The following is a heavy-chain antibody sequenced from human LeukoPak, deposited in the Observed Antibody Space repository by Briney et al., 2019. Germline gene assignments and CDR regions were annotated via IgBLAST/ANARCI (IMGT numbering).Heavy chain of an antibody. CDR2: ISYDGSNK. CDR3: AKDHDYGDYGWYFDL. CDR1: GFTFSSYG. J-gene: IGHJ2*01. Sequence: GGSLRLSCAASGFTFSSYGMHWVRQAPGKGLGWVAVISYDGSNKYYADSVKGRFTISRDNSKNTLYLQMNSLRAEDTAVYYCAKDHDYGDYGWYFDLWGRGTLVTVSS. V-gene: IGHV3-30*18. D-gene: IGHD4-17*01.